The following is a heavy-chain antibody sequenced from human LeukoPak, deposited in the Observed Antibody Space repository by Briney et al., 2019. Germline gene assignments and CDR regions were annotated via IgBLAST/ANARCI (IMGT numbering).Heavy chain of an antibody. D-gene: IGHD6-13*01. CDR2: INDDTP. V-gene: IGHV3-69-1*01. Sequence: GGSLRLSCTTSGFTFSTYSMSWVRQAPGKGLEWVSAINDDTPYYADSVKGRFTISRDNAKNSLYLQMNSLRAEDTAVYYCARGHSSSPNWFDPWGQGTLVTVSS. J-gene: IGHJ5*02. CDR1: GFTFSTYS. CDR3: ARGHSSSPNWFDP.